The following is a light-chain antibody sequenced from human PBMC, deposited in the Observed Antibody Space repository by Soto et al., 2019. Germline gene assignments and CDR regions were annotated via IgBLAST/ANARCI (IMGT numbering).Light chain of an antibody. V-gene: IGKV3-20*01. CDR1: QSVSSSY. CDR2: GAS. CDR3: QQYGRSPA. J-gene: IGKJ1*01. Sequence: ELVQIPFAASSSIYKGERVTLSCRASQSVSSSYLAWYQQKPGQAPRLLIYGASSRATGIPDRFSGSGSGTDFTLTISRLEPEDFAVYYCQQYGRSPAFGQGTKVDIK.